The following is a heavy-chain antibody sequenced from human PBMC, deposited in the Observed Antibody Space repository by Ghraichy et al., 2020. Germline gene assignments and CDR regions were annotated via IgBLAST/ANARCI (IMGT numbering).Heavy chain of an antibody. CDR1: GFSFSSYW. CDR3: ARVRWFGDQIYFDY. CDR2: IKQDGSEK. D-gene: IGHD3-10*01. Sequence: GGSLRLSCAASGFSFSSYWMTWVRQAPGKGLEWVANIKQDGSEKYYVASVRGRFTISRDNAKNSLYLQMNSLRAEETAVYYCARVRWFGDQIYFDYWGQGTLGTVSS. J-gene: IGHJ4*02. V-gene: IGHV3-7*01.